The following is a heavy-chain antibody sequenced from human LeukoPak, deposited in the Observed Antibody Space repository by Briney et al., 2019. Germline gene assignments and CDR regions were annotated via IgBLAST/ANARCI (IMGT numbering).Heavy chain of an antibody. CDR3: ARFRSSWTYYGMDV. CDR2: IKQDGSEK. Sequence: PGGSLRLSCAASGFTFSSYWMSWVRQAPGKGLEWVANIKQDGSEKYYVDPVKGRFTISRDNAKNSLYLQMNSLRAEDTAVYYCARFRSSWTYYGMDVWGQGTTVTVSS. J-gene: IGHJ6*02. D-gene: IGHD6-13*01. V-gene: IGHV3-7*01. CDR1: GFTFSSYW.